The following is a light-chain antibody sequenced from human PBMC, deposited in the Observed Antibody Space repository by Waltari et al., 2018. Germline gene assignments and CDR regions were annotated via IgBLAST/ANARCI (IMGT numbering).Light chain of an antibody. J-gene: IGKJ2*01. CDR3: QQGNSFPYT. V-gene: IGKV1-12*01. CDR1: QDIGSW. CDR2: AAF. Sequence: DIQMTQSPSSLSASVGDRVTITCRASQDIGSWLAWYQQKPGKAPKLLIYAAFRLESGVQPRFSGSGAGTDFILAISSLQPEDCGTFYCQQGNSFPYTFGQGTKLEI.